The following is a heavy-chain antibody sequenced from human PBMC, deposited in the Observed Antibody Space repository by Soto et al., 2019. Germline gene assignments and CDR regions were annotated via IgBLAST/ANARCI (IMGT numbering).Heavy chain of an antibody. CDR3: ARESGDYGRPYFDY. D-gene: IGHD3-10*01. J-gene: IGHJ4*02. CDR1: GGTFTSFP. Sequence: VQLAQSGAEVKKPGSSVKVSCKASGGTFTSFPFSWVRQAPGQGLEWMGGIIPIFETTNYAQKFRGRLTITADESTTTAYMELTSLTSEDTAVYFCARESGDYGRPYFDYWGQGTLVTVSS. V-gene: IGHV1-69*01. CDR2: IIPIFETT.